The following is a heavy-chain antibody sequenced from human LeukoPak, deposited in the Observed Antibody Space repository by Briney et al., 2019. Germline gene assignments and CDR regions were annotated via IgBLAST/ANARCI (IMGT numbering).Heavy chain of an antibody. J-gene: IGHJ4*02. CDR1: GYSISSGYY. V-gene: IGHV4-38-2*02. Sequence: SETLSLTCTISGYSISSGYYWGWIRQPPGKGLEWIGSIYHSGSTFDNPSLKSRVTISVDTSKNQFSLKLSSVTAADTAVYYCARGTRPPQARGPYYFDYWGQGTLVTVSS. CDR3: ARGTRPPQARGPYYFDY. CDR2: IYHSGST.